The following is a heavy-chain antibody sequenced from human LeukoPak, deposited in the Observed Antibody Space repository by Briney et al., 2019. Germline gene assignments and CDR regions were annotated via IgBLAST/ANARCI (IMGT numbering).Heavy chain of an antibody. CDR3: ARNPSAVAGRRPFDY. V-gene: IGHV1-3*01. Sequence: ASVKVSCKASGYTFTSYAMHWVRQAPGQRLEWMGWINAGNGNTKYSQKFQGRVTITRDTSASTAYMELSSLRSDDTAVYYCARNPSAVAGRRPFDYWGQGTLVTVSS. CDR1: GYTFTSYA. D-gene: IGHD6-19*01. CDR2: INAGNGNT. J-gene: IGHJ4*02.